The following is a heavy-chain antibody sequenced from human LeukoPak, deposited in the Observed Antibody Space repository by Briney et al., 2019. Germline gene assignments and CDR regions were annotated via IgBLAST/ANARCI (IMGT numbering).Heavy chain of an antibody. CDR3: AREGRRGGSGSYYRDLVH. Sequence: SVKVSFKASGGTFSSYAISWVRQAPGQGVEWMGGIIPIFGTANYTQKFQGRVTITADESTSTAYMELSSLRSEDTAVYYCAREGRRGGSGSYYRDLVHWGQGTLVTVSS. D-gene: IGHD3-10*01. V-gene: IGHV1-69*13. J-gene: IGHJ4*02. CDR1: GGTFSSYA. CDR2: IIPIFGTA.